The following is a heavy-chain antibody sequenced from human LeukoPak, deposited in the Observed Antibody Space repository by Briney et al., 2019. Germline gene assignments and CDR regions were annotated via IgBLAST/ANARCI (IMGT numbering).Heavy chain of an antibody. CDR2: IYYSGST. Sequence: SETLSLTCTVSGDSISTDYWSWIRQPPGKGLEWIGHIYYSGSTNYNPSLKSRVTISLDTSKNQFSLKLSSVTAADSAFYYCARVVHSSSQINWFDPWGQGALVTVSS. CDR3: ARVVHSSSQINWFDP. CDR1: GDSISTDY. D-gene: IGHD6-13*01. J-gene: IGHJ5*02. V-gene: IGHV4-59*08.